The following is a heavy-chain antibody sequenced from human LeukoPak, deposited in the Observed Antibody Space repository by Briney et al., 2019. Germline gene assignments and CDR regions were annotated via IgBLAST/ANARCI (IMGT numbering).Heavy chain of an antibody. J-gene: IGHJ3*02. CDR1: GFTFSSYS. V-gene: IGHV3-21*01. CDR2: ISGSSSYI. D-gene: IGHD4-23*01. CDR3: ARDRNIDGGENDYGGNCAFDI. Sequence: GGSLRLSCAASGFTFSSYSMNWVRQAPGKGLEWVSSISGSSSYIYYADSVKGRFTISRDNAKNSLYLQMDSLRAEDTAVYYCARDRNIDGGENDYGGNCAFDIWGQGTMVTVSS.